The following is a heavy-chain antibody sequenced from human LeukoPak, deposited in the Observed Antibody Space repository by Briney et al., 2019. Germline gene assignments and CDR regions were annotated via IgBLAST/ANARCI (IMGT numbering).Heavy chain of an antibody. CDR2: ISYDGKKT. D-gene: IGHD2-15*01. V-gene: IGHV3-30*04. J-gene: IGHJ4*02. CDR1: RITFSGYT. CDR3: ARIVLGYCSGGSCDDDY. Sequence: GGSLRLSCAVSRITFSGYTMHWVRQAPGKGLEWVALISYDGKKTYSADSVKGRFTISRDNSKNTLYLQMNSLRAEDTAVYYCARIVLGYCSGGSCDDDYWGQGTLVTVSS.